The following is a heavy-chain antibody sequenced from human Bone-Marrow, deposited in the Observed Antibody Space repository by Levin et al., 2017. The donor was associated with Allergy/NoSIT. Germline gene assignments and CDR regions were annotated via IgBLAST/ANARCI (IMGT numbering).Heavy chain of an antibody. CDR1: GYNFVNFW. CDR2: IDPSDSYT. J-gene: IGHJ2*01. CDR3: ARHGPVYWFFDL. V-gene: IGHV5-10-1*01. Sequence: GESLKISCQISGYNFVNFWISWVRQVPGKGLEWMGRIDPSDSYTDYGPSFQGRVTFSLDRSISTAYLQWRSLKASDTAIYYCARHGPVYWFFDLWGRGTLVSVSS. D-gene: IGHD5-24*01.